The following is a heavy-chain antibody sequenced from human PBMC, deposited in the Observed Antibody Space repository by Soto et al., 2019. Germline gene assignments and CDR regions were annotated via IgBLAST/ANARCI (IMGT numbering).Heavy chain of an antibody. V-gene: IGHV3-33*01. CDR3: ARWIRSLTYDY. CDR1: GFTFSTYG. D-gene: IGHD2-2*03. J-gene: IGHJ4*02. CDR2: IHHDGSNT. Sequence: QVQLVESGGGVVQPGTSLRLSCAASGFTFSTYGMHWVHQAPCKGREWGASIHHDGSNTDYADTAKGRFTVSKDNSKKTLFLQMDSLRVGDTAVYFCARWIRSLTYDYWGQGTLLIVSS.